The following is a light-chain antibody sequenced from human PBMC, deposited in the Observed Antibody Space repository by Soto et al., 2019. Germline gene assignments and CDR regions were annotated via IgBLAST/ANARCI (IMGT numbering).Light chain of an antibody. CDR3: QQYEALPRT. J-gene: IGKJ2*02. V-gene: IGKV1-33*01. CDR2: DAS. CDR1: QDITNY. Sequence: IQMTQSPSSLSASVGDRVTITCQASQDITNYLNWYQQKPGKAPELLIYDASNVETGVPSRFSGSGSGTDFTFTISSLQPEDIATYFCQQYEALPRTFGQGTKLDI.